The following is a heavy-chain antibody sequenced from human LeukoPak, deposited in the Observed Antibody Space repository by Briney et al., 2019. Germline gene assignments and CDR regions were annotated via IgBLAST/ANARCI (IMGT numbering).Heavy chain of an antibody. CDR3: ARVGYSGYDYLFDY. V-gene: IGHV1-69*13. CDR1: GYTFTSYY. Sequence: SVKVSCKASGYTFTSYYMHWVRQAPGRGLEWMGGIIPIFGTANYAQKFQGRVTITADESTSTAYMELSSLRSEDTAVYYCARVGYSGYDYLFDYWGQGTLVTVSS. J-gene: IGHJ4*02. CDR2: IIPIFGTA. D-gene: IGHD5-12*01.